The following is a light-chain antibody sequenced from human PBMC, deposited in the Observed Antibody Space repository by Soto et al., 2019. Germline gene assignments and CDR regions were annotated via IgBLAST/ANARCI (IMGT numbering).Light chain of an antibody. CDR3: QQYGNSRYT. CDR2: GAS. V-gene: IGKV3-20*01. Sequence: EIVLTQSPGTLSLSPGERATLPCRASQSVSSSYLAWYQQRPGQAPRLLIYGASSRASDIPDRFSGSGSGTDFTLTISRLEPEDFAVYYCQQYGNSRYTFGQGTKLEIK. J-gene: IGKJ2*01. CDR1: QSVSSSY.